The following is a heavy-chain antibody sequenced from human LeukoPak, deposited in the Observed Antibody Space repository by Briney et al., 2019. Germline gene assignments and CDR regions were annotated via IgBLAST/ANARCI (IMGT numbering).Heavy chain of an antibody. CDR3: ARVGGASWY. CDR1: GYTFTSYD. CDR2: INPSGGST. D-gene: IGHD3-16*01. V-gene: IGHV1-46*01. J-gene: IGHJ4*02. Sequence: EASVKVSCTASGYTFTSYDINWVRQAPGQGLEWMGIINPSGGSTSYAQKFQGRVTMTRDMSTSTVYMELSSLRSEDTAVYYCARVGGASWYWGQGTLVTVSS.